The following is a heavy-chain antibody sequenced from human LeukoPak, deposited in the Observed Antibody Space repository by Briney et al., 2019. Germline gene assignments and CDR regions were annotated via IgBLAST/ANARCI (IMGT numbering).Heavy chain of an antibody. J-gene: IGHJ4*02. CDR1: GGFISSDY. V-gene: IGHV4-4*07. D-gene: IGHD5-12*01. Sequence: SETLSLTCTVSGGFISSDYWSWIRQPAGKGLEWIGSMYSSGSTYYNPSLKSRVTISVDTSKNQFSLKLSSVTAADTAVYYCARSGSGYLRYYFDYWGQGTLVTVSS. CDR2: MYSSGST. CDR3: ARSGSGYLRYYFDY.